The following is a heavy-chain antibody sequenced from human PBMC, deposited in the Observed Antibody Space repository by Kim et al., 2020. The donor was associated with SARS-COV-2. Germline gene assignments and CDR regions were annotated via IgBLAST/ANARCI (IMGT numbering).Heavy chain of an antibody. CDR2: ISSSSSYI. CDR1: GFTFSSYS. D-gene: IGHD4-17*01. J-gene: IGHJ3*02. V-gene: IGHV3-21*01. CDR3: ARVLHYGDYFDAFDI. Sequence: GGSLRLSCAASGFTFSSYSMNWVRQAPGKGLEWVSSISSSSSYIYYADSVKGRFTISRDNAKNSLYLQMNSLRAEDTAVYYCARVLHYGDYFDAFDIWGQGTMVTVSS.